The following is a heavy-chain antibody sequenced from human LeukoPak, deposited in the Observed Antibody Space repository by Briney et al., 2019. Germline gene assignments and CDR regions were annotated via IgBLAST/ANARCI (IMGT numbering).Heavy chain of an antibody. J-gene: IGHJ6*02. CDR1: GGSISSYY. Sequence: SETLSLTCTVSGGSISSYYWSWIRQPPGKGLEWIGYIYYSGSTNYNPSLKSRVTISVDTSKNQFSLKLSSVTAADTAVYYCARLLYGDYVDYYYYYAMDVWGQGTTVTVSS. CDR2: IYYSGST. CDR3: ARLLYGDYVDYYYYYAMDV. D-gene: IGHD4-17*01. V-gene: IGHV4-59*08.